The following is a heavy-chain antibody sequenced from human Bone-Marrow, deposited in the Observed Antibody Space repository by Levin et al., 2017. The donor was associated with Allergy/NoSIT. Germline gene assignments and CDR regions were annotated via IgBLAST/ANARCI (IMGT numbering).Heavy chain of an antibody. CDR2: IYTDGRT. J-gene: IGHJ4*02. Sequence: GGSRRLSCAASGFTASSNHMSWVRQAPGKGLEWLSFIYTDGRTHYADSVKGRFTISRDDSKNTLHLQMNSLRADDTAVYSCARGGAGPYYFDYWGQGTLVTVSS. V-gene: IGHV3-53*01. CDR1: GFTASSNH. CDR3: ARGGAGPYYFDY. D-gene: IGHD3-16*01.